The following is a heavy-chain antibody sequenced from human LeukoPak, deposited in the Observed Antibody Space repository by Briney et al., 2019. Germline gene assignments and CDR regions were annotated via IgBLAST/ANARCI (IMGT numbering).Heavy chain of an antibody. Sequence: GGSLRLSCAASGFTFSSYAMHWVRQAPGKGLEWVAVISYDGSNKYYADSVKGRFTISRDNSKNTLYLQMNSLRAEDTAVYYCARGSPIAAAGTGDYWGQGTLVTVSS. CDR3: ARGSPIAAAGTGDY. CDR2: ISYDGSNK. D-gene: IGHD6-13*01. V-gene: IGHV3-30-3*01. J-gene: IGHJ4*02. CDR1: GFTFSSYA.